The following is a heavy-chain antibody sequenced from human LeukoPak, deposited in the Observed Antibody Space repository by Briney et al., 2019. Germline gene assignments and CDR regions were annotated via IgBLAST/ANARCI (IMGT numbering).Heavy chain of an antibody. CDR1: GGSLSSSTYY. CDR2: IYYSGST. D-gene: IGHD3-16*01. Sequence: PSETLSLACTVSGGSLSSSTYYWGWIRRPPGKGLEWIGSIYYSGSTYYNPSLKSRTTVSVDTSKNQFSLKLSSVTAADTAVYYCVRGSTLRHYQYWGQGTLVTVSS. J-gene: IGHJ4*02. V-gene: IGHV4-39*01. CDR3: VRGSTLRHYQY.